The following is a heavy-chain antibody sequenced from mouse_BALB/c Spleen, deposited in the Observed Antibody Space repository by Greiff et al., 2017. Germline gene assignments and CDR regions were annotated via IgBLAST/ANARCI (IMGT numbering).Heavy chain of an antibody. CDR1: GYAFSSYW. CDR3: AREGTTVVATGDFDY. Sequence: QVQLQQSGAELVRPGSSVKISCKASGYAFSSYWMNWVKQRPGQGLEWIGQIYPGDGDTNYNGKFKGKATLTADKSSSTAYMQLSSLTSEDSAVYFCAREGTTVVATGDFDYWGQGTTLTVSS. J-gene: IGHJ2*01. D-gene: IGHD1-1*01. CDR2: IYPGDGDT. V-gene: IGHV1-80*01.